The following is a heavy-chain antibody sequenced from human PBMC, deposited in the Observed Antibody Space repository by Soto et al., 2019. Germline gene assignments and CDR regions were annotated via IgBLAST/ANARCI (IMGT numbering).Heavy chain of an antibody. CDR2: INTNTGNP. J-gene: IGHJ6*03. CDR3: ARTRLGYCSSTSCSNYYYYYYMDV. V-gene: IGHV7-4-1*01. CDR1: GYTFTSYA. D-gene: IGHD2-2*01. Sequence: ASVKVSCKASGYTFTSYAMNWVRQAPGQGLEWMGWINTNTGNPTYAQGFTGRFVFSLDTSVSTAYLQICSLKAEDTAVYYCARTRLGYCSSTSCSNYYYYYYMDVWGKGTTVTVSS.